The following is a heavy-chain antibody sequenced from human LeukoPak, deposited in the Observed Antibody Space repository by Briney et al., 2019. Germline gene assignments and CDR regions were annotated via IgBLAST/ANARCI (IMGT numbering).Heavy chain of an antibody. D-gene: IGHD5-12*01. V-gene: IGHV3-30*03. CDR2: ISYDGSNK. J-gene: IGHJ5*02. Sequence: PGRSLRLSCAASGFTFSSYGMHWVRQAPGKGLEWVAVISYDGSNKYYADSVKGRFTSSRDNSKNTLYLQMNSLRAEDTAVYYCYTGYSGYASFGWFDPWGQGTLVTVSS. CDR3: YTGYSGYASFGWFDP. CDR1: GFTFSSYG.